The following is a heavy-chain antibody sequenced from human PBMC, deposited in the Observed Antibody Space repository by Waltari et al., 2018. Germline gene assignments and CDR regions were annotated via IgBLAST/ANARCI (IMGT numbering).Heavy chain of an antibody. V-gene: IGHV4-59*01. CDR3: VRDPGYSSGWTRNWYFDL. CDR1: GGSISSYY. Sequence: QVQLQESGPGLVKPSETLSLTCTVSGGSISSYYWSWIRQPPGKGLEWIGYRYYSGSTNYNPSLKSRVTISVDTSKNQFSLKLSSVTAADTAVYYCVRDPGYSSGWTRNWYFDLWGRGTLVTVSS. CDR2: RYYSGST. D-gene: IGHD6-19*01. J-gene: IGHJ2*01.